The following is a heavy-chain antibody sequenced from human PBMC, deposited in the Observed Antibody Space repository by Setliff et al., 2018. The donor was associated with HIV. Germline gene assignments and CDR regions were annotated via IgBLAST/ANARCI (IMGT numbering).Heavy chain of an antibody. CDR2: INAGNGNT. D-gene: IGHD3-3*01. Sequence: ASVKVSCKASGYTFTSYATHWMRQAPGQRLEWMGWINAGNGNTQFSQEFQGRVTITRDTSASTAYMELSSLRSEDMAVYYCARGIYDFWTGYANYWGPGTLVTV. V-gene: IGHV1-3*03. CDR3: ARGIYDFWTGYANY. J-gene: IGHJ4*02. CDR1: GYTFTSYA.